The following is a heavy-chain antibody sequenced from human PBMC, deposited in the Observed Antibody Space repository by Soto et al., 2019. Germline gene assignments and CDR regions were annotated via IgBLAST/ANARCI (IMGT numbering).Heavy chain of an antibody. V-gene: IGHV2-5*01. J-gene: IGHJ4*02. CDR1: GRSLSTSGVG. D-gene: IGHD6-6*01. CDR2: IYWNDDK. CDR3: AANTYSSSSFGY. Sequence: SGPTLVNPTQALRLSCTFSGRSLSTSGVGVGWIRQPPGKALEWLALIYWNDDKRYSPSLKSRLTITKDTSKNQVVLTMTNMDPVDTATYYCAANTYSSSSFGYWGQGTLVTVPS.